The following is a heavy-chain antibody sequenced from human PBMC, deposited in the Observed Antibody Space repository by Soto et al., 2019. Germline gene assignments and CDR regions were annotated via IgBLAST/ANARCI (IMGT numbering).Heavy chain of an antibody. Sequence: QVQLVQSGAEVKKPGSSVKVSCKASGGTFSSYAISWVRQAPGQGLEWMGGIIPIFGTANYAQKFQGRVTITADESTSTAYMELSSLRSEDTAVYYCAREWGIEDDIVVVPHYGMDVWGQGTTVTVSS. CDR3: AREWGIEDDIVVVPHYGMDV. D-gene: IGHD2-2*01. J-gene: IGHJ6*02. V-gene: IGHV1-69*01. CDR2: IIPIFGTA. CDR1: GGTFSSYA.